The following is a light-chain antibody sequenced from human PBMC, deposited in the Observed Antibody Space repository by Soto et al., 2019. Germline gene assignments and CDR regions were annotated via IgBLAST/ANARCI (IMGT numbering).Light chain of an antibody. CDR1: QSISSY. Sequence: DIQMTQSPSPLSASVGDRVTITCRASQSISSYLNWYQQKPGKAPKRLIYAASSLQSGVPSRFSGSGSGTDFTLTISSLQPEDFGTYYCQQSYSTPYTFGQGTKLEIK. CDR3: QQSYSTPYT. J-gene: IGKJ2*01. V-gene: IGKV1-39*01. CDR2: AAS.